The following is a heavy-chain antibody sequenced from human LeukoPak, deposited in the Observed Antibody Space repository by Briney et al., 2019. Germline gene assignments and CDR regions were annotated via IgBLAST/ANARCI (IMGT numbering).Heavy chain of an antibody. D-gene: IGHD6-19*01. CDR1: GFTFSSYG. CDR2: INQDGSEK. CDR3: ARDPSISVAGVDY. Sequence: PGGSLRLSCAASGFTFSSYGMSWVRQAPGKGLEWVANINQDGSEKYYVDSVKGRFTISRDNANNSVYLQMNSLRAEDTAVYYCARDPSISVAGVDYWGQGTLVTVSS. V-gene: IGHV3-7*01. J-gene: IGHJ4*02.